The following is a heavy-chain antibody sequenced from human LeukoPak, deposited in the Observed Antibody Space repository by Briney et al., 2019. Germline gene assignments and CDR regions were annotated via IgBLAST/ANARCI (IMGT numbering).Heavy chain of an antibody. J-gene: IGHJ4*02. CDR1: GFTFSSYG. CDR3: ARSMITFGGGIGY. Sequence: GGSLRLSCAASGFTFSSYGMHWVRQAPGKGLEWVAFIRYDGSNKYYADSVKGRITISRDNAKNSLYLQMNSLRAEDTAVYYCARSMITFGGGIGYWGQGTLVTVSS. D-gene: IGHD3-16*01. V-gene: IGHV3-30*02. CDR2: IRYDGSNK.